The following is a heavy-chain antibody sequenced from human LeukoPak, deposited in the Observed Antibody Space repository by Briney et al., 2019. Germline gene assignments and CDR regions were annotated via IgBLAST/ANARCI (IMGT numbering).Heavy chain of an antibody. Sequence: SETLSLTCSVSGDSISYFYWSWIRQAAGKGLEWIGRISGSGSTDYNASLKSRVTMSVDTSKNQLSLKVISVTAADTAIYYCARDNSVGDNAWWFDPWGQGTLVTVSS. D-gene: IGHD1-26*01. J-gene: IGHJ5*02. V-gene: IGHV4-4*07. CDR2: ISGSGST. CDR1: GDSISYFY. CDR3: ARDNSVGDNAWWFDP.